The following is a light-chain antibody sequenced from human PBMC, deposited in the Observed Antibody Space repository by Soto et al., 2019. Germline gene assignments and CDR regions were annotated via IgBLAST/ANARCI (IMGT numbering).Light chain of an antibody. CDR3: QKYNNALALT. CDR2: AAS. J-gene: IGKJ4*01. CDR1: QGISNY. Sequence: DIQMTQSPSSLSASVGDRVTITCRASQGISNYLAWYQQKPGKVPKLLIYAASTLQSGVPSLFSGSGSGTDFTLTISSLQPEDVATYYCQKYNNALALTFGGGTKVEIK. V-gene: IGKV1-27*01.